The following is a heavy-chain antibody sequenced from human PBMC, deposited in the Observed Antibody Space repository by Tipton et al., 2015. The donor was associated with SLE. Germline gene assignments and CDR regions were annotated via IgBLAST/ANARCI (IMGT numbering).Heavy chain of an antibody. J-gene: IGHJ3*02. V-gene: IGHV4-34*01. CDR1: GGSFSGYY. CDR2: ISLGGST. Sequence: TLSLTCAVYGGSFSGYYWSWIRRPPGKGLEWIGEISLGGSTNYNPSLKSRVTISVDTSKNQFSLKLTSVTAADTAMYYCARTLDTLDIWGQGTMVTVSS. CDR3: ARTLDTLDI.